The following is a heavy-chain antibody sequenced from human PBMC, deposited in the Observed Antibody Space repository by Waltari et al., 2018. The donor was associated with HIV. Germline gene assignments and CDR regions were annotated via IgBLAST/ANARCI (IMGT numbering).Heavy chain of an antibody. D-gene: IGHD2-15*01. Sequence: QVQLAQSGTVDENPFSSLHVSCIASGDTFIPHGFTWVRQAPGQGLEWMGNIIPLSGTAIYAQRFQGRVTITAEKSTNTGYMELSSLTSDDTAVYYCARKFLLQHYCDYWGQGTLVTVSS. J-gene: IGHJ4*02. CDR2: IIPLSGTA. V-gene: IGHV1-69*06. CDR1: GDTFIPHG. CDR3: ARKFLLQHYCDY.